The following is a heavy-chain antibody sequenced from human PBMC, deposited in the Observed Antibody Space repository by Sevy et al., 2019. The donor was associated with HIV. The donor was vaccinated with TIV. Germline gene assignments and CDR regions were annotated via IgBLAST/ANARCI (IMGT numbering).Heavy chain of an antibody. CDR2: ISTSSSRT. CDR1: GFTFSNYA. D-gene: IGHD3-22*01. Sequence: GGSLRLSCAASGFTFSNYAMGWVRQAPGKGPEWVSTISTSSSRTYYADSVKGRFTISRDNSKNTLSLQMNSLRAEDTAVYYCAMNYYDSSGSSFFFDYWGQGTLVTVSS. CDR3: AMNYYDSSGSSFFFDY. J-gene: IGHJ4*02. V-gene: IGHV3-23*01.